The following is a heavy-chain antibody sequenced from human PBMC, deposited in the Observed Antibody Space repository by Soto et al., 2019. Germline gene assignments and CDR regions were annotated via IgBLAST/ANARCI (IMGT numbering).Heavy chain of an antibody. CDR2: ISGSSDTI. V-gene: IGHV3-48*02. CDR1: GFTLSSYN. Sequence: EVQLVESGGGLVQPGGSLRLSCAASGFTLSSYNMNWVRQAPGKGLEWVSYISGSSDTIYYADSVKGRFTISRDNAKNSLYLQMDSLRYEDTAVYYCARDHGGSTWFVGIYYYFGVDVSGQGTTVTVSS. CDR3: ARDHGGSTWFVGIYYYFGVDV. D-gene: IGHD6-13*01. J-gene: IGHJ6*02.